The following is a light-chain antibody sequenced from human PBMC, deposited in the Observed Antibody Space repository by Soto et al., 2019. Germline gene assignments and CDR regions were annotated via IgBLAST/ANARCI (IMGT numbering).Light chain of an antibody. CDR3: QQNNHYSSNT. CDR2: DAS. Sequence: DIQMTQSPSTLSAYVGDSVTITCRASQRIGRWLAWYQQKPGKAPNLLIYDASTLQSGFPSRFSCSGSGTEFTLNITSLQADDFATYYCQQNNHYSSNTFGRGTQLEI. J-gene: IGKJ2*01. CDR1: QRIGRW. V-gene: IGKV1-5*01.